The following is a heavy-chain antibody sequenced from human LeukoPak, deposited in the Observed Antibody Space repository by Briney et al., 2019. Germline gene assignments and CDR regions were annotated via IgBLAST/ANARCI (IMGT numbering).Heavy chain of an antibody. CDR1: GGTFSSYA. J-gene: IGHJ5*02. CDR2: IIPIFGTA. CDR3: AREVNGYSTQSWFDP. V-gene: IGHV1-69*13. D-gene: IGHD5-24*01. Sequence: SVKVSCKASGGTFSSYAISWVRQAPGQGLEWMGGIIPIFGTANYAQKFQGRVTITADESTSTAYMELSSLRSEDTAVYYCAREVNGYSTQSWFDPWGQGTLVTVSS.